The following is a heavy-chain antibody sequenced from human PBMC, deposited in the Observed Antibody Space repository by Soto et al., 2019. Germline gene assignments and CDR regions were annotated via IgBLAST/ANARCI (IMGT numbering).Heavy chain of an antibody. J-gene: IGHJ6*02. CDR1: GYSFTSYA. Sequence: ASVKVSCKASGYSFTSYAIYWVRQAPGQRLEWMGWINAGSGNTKYSQKLQGRVTFTGDTSASTAHMELSSLRSEDTAVYFCARGVENIVVVLDVFGYYGMDVWG. D-gene: IGHD2-2*01. V-gene: IGHV1-3*01. CDR2: INAGSGNT. CDR3: ARGVENIVVVLDVFGYYGMDV.